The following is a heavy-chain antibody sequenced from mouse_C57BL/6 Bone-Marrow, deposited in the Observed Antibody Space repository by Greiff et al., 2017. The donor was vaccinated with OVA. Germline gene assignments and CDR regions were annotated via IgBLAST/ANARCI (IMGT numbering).Heavy chain of an antibody. CDR3: ARSLGYLYYFED. CDR2: IYPRSGNT. J-gene: IGHJ2*01. V-gene: IGHV1-81*01. Sequence: VQLQQSGAELARPGASVKLSCKSSGYTFPSYGISWVKQRPGQGLEWIGAIYPRSGNTYYHETFKGQATLTADKYYSTEYKELRSLTTEDSAVYCCARSLGYLYYFEDWGQGTTLTVAS. D-gene: IGHD3-3*01. CDR1: GYTFPSYG.